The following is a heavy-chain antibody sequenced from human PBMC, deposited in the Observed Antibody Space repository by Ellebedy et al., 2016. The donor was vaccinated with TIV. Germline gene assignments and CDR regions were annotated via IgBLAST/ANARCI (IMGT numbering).Heavy chain of an antibody. D-gene: IGHD6-13*01. CDR3: ARLGVIAAAGASDY. J-gene: IGHJ4*02. Sequence: PGGSLRLSCAAFGFTFSGYYMSWFRQAPGKGPEWVSYISYSGDLMYYADSVKGRFTTSRDNAENSLYLQMNSLRAEDTAVYYCARLGVIAAAGASDYWGQGTLVIVSS. CDR2: ISYSGDLM. CDR1: GFTFSGYY. V-gene: IGHV3-11*01.